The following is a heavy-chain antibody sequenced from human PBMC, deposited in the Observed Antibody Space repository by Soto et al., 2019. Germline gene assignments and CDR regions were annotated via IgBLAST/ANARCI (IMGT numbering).Heavy chain of an antibody. CDR1: GGSITSADFY. CDR2: IYSSGST. V-gene: IGHV4-31*03. Sequence: QVQLQESGPGLVKTSQTLSLTCTVSGGSITSADFYWSWIRQRPGKGLEYIGYIYSSGSTYSNPSLKSRLTMSIDTSKDQFSLKLKSVTAADTAVYYCVRAFCGGDCYSPSEFDIWGQGILVTVSS. CDR3: VRAFCGGDCYSPSEFDI. D-gene: IGHD2-21*02. J-gene: IGHJ4*02.